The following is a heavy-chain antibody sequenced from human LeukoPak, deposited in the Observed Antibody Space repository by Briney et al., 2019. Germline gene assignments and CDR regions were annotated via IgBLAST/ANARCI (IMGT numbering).Heavy chain of an antibody. D-gene: IGHD6-13*01. J-gene: IGHJ4*02. Sequence: GGSLRLSCAASGFSFSNYWMHWVRQAPGKGLEWVSYISSSGSTIYYADSVKGRFTISRDNAKNSLYVQMNSLRAEDTAVYYCAKSHLYSSSPNYFDYWGQGTLVTVSA. CDR1: GFSFSNYW. CDR2: ISSSGSTI. CDR3: AKSHLYSSSPNYFDY. V-gene: IGHV3-48*04.